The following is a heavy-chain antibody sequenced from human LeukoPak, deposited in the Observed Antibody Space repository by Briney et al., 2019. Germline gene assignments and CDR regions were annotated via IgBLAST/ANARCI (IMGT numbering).Heavy chain of an antibody. J-gene: IGHJ3*02. CDR1: GGSISSGGYY. V-gene: IGHV4-30-2*01. Sequence: SETLSLTCTVSGGSISSGGYYWSWIRQPPGKGLEWIGYIYHSGSTYYNPSLKSRVTISVDRSKNQFSLKLSSVTAADTAVYYCARVPRSYQLQYWAFDIWGQGTMVTVSS. CDR3: ARVPRSYQLQYWAFDI. CDR2: IYHSGST. D-gene: IGHD2-2*02.